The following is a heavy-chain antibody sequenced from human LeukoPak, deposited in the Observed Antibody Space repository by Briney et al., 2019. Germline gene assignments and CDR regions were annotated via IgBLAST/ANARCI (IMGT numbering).Heavy chain of an antibody. V-gene: IGHV1-2*02. Sequence: ASVKVSCKPSGYTFTSYGITWVRQAPGQGLEWMGWINPNSGGTNYAQKFQGRVTMTRDTSISTAYMELSRLRSDDTAVYYCGRDARLYCSSTSCYLFDYWGQGTLVTVSS. J-gene: IGHJ4*02. CDR2: INPNSGGT. D-gene: IGHD2-2*01. CDR1: GYTFTSYG. CDR3: GRDARLYCSSTSCYLFDY.